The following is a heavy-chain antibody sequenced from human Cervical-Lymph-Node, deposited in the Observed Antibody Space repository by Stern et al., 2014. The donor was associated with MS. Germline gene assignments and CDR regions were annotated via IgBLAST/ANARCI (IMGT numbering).Heavy chain of an antibody. V-gene: IGHV4-59*01. J-gene: IGHJ4*02. Sequence: QVQLQESGPGLVKPSETLSLTCTVSGGSLSSYYWSWIRQPPGKGLEWIGDIYYGGSTNYNPSLKSRVTISVDTSKNQFSLKVSSVTAADTAVYYCARGKRIAWELDYWGQGTLVTVSS. D-gene: IGHD2-21*01. CDR3: ARGKRIAWELDY. CDR1: GGSLSSYY. CDR2: IYYGGST.